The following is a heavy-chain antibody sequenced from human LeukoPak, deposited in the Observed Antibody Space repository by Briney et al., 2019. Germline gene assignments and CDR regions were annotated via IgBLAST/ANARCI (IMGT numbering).Heavy chain of an antibody. Sequence: GSLRLSCAASGFTFSSYWMHWVRQAPGKGLVWIGEINHSGSTNYNPSLKSRVTISVDTSKNQFSLKLSSVTAADTAVYYCARAPYDSSGYWNYYYGMDVWGQGTTVTVSS. D-gene: IGHD3-22*01. CDR1: GFTFSSYW. CDR2: INHSGST. V-gene: IGHV4-34*01. J-gene: IGHJ6*02. CDR3: ARAPYDSSGYWNYYYGMDV.